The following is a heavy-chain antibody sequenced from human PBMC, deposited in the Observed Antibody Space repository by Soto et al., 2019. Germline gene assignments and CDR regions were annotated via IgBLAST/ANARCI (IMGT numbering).Heavy chain of an antibody. CDR3: ARDLWGYCGTDCYPLDV. Sequence: SETLSLTCTVSGGSISRYYWSWIRQPPGKGLEWIGYMYNTGSTVYNPPFKSRVTISVDTSKNQFSLKLNSVTAADTAVYYCARDLWGYCGTDCYPLDVWGQGTTDTVSS. J-gene: IGHJ6*02. D-gene: IGHD2-21*02. CDR2: MYNTGST. CDR1: GGSISRYY. V-gene: IGHV4-59*01.